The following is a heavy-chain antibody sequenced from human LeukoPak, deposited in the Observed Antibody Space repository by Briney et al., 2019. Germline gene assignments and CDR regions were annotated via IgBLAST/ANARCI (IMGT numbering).Heavy chain of an antibody. V-gene: IGHV3-23*01. CDR2: ISGSGGST. J-gene: IGHJ4*02. Sequence: GGSLRLSCAASGFTFSSYAMSWVRQAPGKGLEWVSAISGSGGSTYYADSVKGRFTISRDNSKNTLYLQMNSLRAEDTAVYYCAKDRNGILTGYKFDYWGQGTLVTVSS. CDR3: AKDRNGILTGYKFDY. CDR1: GFTFSSYA. D-gene: IGHD3-9*01.